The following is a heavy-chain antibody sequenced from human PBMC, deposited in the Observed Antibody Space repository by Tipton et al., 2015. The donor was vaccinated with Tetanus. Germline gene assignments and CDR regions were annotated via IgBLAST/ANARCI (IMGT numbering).Heavy chain of an antibody. CDR3: VSGSALDY. D-gene: IGHD6-25*01. V-gene: IGHV3-23*01. Sequence: SLRLSCAGSGFLISSYAMNWVRQVPGEGLEWVSGVSASGNTNYADSVDGRFTISRDNAKNTMYLQMNSLRADDTAVYYCVSGSALDYWGQGTLITVSS. CDR1: GFLISSYA. CDR2: VSASGNT. J-gene: IGHJ4*02.